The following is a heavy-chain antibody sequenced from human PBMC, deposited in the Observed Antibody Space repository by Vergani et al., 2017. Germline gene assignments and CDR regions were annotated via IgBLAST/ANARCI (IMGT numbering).Heavy chain of an antibody. CDR1: GGSISSGGYY. CDR2: IYYSGRT. J-gene: IGHJ5*02. V-gene: IGHV4-31*03. D-gene: IGHD6-19*01. CDR3: ARDTYDRYSSGWYLGGYTARHNWFDP. Sequence: QVQLQESGPGLVKPSQTLSLTCTVSGGSISSGGYYWSWIRQHPGKGLEWIGYIYYSGRTYYNPSLKSRVTISVDTSKNQFSLKLSSVTAADRAVYYCARDTYDRYSSGWYLGGYTARHNWFDPWGQGTLVTVSS.